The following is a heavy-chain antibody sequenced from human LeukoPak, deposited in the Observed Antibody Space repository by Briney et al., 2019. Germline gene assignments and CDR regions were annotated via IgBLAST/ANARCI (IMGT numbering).Heavy chain of an antibody. CDR1: GGSFSGYY. J-gene: IGHJ6*04. Sequence: SETLSLTCAVYGGSFSGYYWSWIRQPPGKGLEWIGEINHSGSTNYNPPLKSRVTISVDTSKNQFSLKLSSVTAADTAVYYCARSNSSRRYYYYYGMDVWGKGTTVTVSS. V-gene: IGHV4-34*01. D-gene: IGHD6-19*01. CDR3: ARSNSSRRYYYYYGMDV. CDR2: INHSGST.